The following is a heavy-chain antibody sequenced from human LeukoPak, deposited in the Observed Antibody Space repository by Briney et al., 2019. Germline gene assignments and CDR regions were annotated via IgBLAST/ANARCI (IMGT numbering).Heavy chain of an antibody. J-gene: IGHJ4*02. Sequence: GASVKVSCKASGGTFSSYAISWVRQAPGQGLEWMGGIIPIFGTANYAQKFQGRVTITADESTSTAYMELSSLRSEDTAVYYCARLVRRLQRLKIGRDSDYATAYYFDSWGQGTLVTVSS. CDR3: ARLVRRLQRLKIGRDSDYATAYYFDS. V-gene: IGHV1-69*13. D-gene: IGHD5-12*01. CDR1: GGTFSSYA. CDR2: IIPIFGTA.